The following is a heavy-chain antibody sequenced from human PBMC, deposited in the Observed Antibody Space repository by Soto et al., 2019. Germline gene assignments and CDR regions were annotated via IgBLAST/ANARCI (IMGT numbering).Heavy chain of an antibody. Sequence: SETLSLTCTVSGDSISNYYWSWIRQPPGEGLEWIGCVSYTGTTNYNPSLKSRVSISVDTSKNQFSLKLSSVTAADTAVYYCARGVPTALDWFDPWGQGTLVTVSS. CDR2: VSYTGTT. CDR3: ARGVPTALDWFDP. CDR1: GDSISNYY. V-gene: IGHV4-59*01. D-gene: IGHD1-1*01. J-gene: IGHJ5*02.